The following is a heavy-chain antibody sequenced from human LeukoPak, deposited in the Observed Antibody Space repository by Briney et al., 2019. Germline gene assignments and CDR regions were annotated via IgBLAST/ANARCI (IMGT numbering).Heavy chain of an antibody. Sequence: GASLRLSCGASGFSFSSYAMSWVRKAPGKGPEWVSAISAAGDSTFYADSVKGRLTISRDNSKSTLDLQMNSLRAEDTAVYYCAKGWPIAGDIKDGFESWGQGTLVTVSS. V-gene: IGHV3-23*01. CDR3: AKGWPIAGDIKDGFES. CDR2: ISAAGDST. CDR1: GFSFSSYA. D-gene: IGHD6-13*01. J-gene: IGHJ5*01.